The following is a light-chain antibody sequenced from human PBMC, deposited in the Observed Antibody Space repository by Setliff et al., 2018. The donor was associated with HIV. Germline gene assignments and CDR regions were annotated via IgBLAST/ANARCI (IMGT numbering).Light chain of an antibody. J-gene: IGLJ1*01. CDR3: SSYTSSSSYV. CDR2: DVS. V-gene: IGLV2-14*03. Sequence: QSVLAQPASVSGSPGQSITISCTGTSSDVGGYNYVSWYQQHPGKAPALVIYDVSNRPSGVSNRFSGSKSGNTASLTISGLQADDEADYYCSSYTSSSSYVFGAGTKVTV. CDR1: SSDVGGYNY.